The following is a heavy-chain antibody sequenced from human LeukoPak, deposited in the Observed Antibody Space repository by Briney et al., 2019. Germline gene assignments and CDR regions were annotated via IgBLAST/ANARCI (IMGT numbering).Heavy chain of an antibody. D-gene: IGHD1-26*01. CDR1: GFTVSGYW. J-gene: IGHJ4*02. Sequence: PGGSLRLSCAASGFTVSGYWMSWVRRAPGKGLEWVANIKQDGDEKYYVDSVKGRFTIFRDNAKNAAYLQMNSLRAEDTAVCYCAREGMGATFDYWGQGTLVTVSS. V-gene: IGHV3-7*01. CDR2: IKQDGDEK. CDR3: AREGMGATFDY.